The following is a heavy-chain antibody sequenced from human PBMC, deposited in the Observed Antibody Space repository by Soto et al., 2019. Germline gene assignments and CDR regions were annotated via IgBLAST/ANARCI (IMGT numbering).Heavy chain of an antibody. V-gene: IGHV3-30*18. CDR2: ISYDGSSE. CDR3: AKDLHRDVWCNWFDS. Sequence: QVQLVESGGGVVQPGKSLRLSCAASGFSVSNYGMHWVRQAPGKGLEWVAMISYDGSSEYYVDSVKGRFTISRDTSKNTLYLQMDSLRADDTAIYYCAKDLHRDVWCNWFDSWGQGTLVNVSS. D-gene: IGHD3-3*01. CDR1: GFSVSNYG. J-gene: IGHJ5*01.